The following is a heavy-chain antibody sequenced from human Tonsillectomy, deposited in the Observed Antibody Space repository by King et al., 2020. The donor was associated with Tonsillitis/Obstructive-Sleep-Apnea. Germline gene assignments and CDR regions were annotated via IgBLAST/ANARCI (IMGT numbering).Heavy chain of an antibody. CDR1: VYSFTSYW. J-gene: IGHJ6*03. CDR3: ARHGYSSGWSSYYYMDV. Sequence: QLVQSGAEVKKPGESLKISCKGSVYSFTSYWIGWVRQMPGKGLEWMGIIYPGDSDTRYSPSFQCQGTISADKSISTAYLQWSSLKASDTAMYYCARHGYSSGWSSYYYMDVWGKGTTVTVSS. V-gene: IGHV5-51*01. D-gene: IGHD6-19*01. CDR2: IYPGDSDT.